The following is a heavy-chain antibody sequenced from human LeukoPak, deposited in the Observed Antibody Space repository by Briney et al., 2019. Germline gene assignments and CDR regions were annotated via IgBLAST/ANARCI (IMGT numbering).Heavy chain of an antibody. V-gene: IGHV1-69*02. CDR2: IIPILGIA. J-gene: IGHJ3*02. Sequence: ASVKVSCKASGGTFSSYTISWVRQAPGQGLEWMGGIIPILGIANYAQKFQGRVTITADKSTSTAYMELSSLRSEDTAVYYCASLGYCSSTSCYAFDIWGQGTMVTVSS. D-gene: IGHD2-2*01. CDR3: ASLGYCSSTSCYAFDI. CDR1: GGTFSSYT.